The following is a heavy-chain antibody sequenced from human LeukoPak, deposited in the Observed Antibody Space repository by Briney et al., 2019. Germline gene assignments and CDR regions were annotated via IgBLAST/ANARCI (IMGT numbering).Heavy chain of an antibody. J-gene: IGHJ4*02. V-gene: IGHV4-59*01. CDR1: GDSMTGYY. CDR3: ARDFDGDYGAR. CDR2: IYYTGTT. D-gene: IGHD4-17*01. Sequence: SETLSLTCSVFGDSMTGYYWSWIRQPPGKGLEWIGYIYYTGTTNYNPSLKSRVTISVDTSKNQFSLRLTSVTAADTAVYFCARDFDGDYGARWGQGILVSVSP.